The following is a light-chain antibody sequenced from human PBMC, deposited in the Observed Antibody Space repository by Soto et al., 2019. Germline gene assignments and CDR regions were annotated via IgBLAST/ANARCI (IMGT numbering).Light chain of an antibody. CDR2: DAS. J-gene: IGKJ5*01. CDR1: QSVDSNY. Sequence: IVLTQSPGTLSLSPWEGATLSCRASQSVDSNYLAWYQQKPGQAPRLLIYDASNRATGIPARFSGSGSGTDFTLTISSLEPEDFAVYYCQQRSNWPITFGQGTRLEIK. V-gene: IGKV3-11*01. CDR3: QQRSNWPIT.